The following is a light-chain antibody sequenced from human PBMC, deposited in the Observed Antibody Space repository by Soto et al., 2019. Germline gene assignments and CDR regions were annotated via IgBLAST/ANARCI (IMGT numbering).Light chain of an antibody. CDR3: QQANNFPFT. Sequence: DIQMTQSPSSGSASVGDRVTITCRASQNIYNWLVWDQQRPGKAPKSLIYAASSLQSGVPSRFRGSGSGTEFTLTITSLQPEDFAVYYCQQANNFPFTFGPGTRVDI. J-gene: IGKJ3*01. CDR1: QNIYNW. V-gene: IGKV1-12*01. CDR2: AAS.